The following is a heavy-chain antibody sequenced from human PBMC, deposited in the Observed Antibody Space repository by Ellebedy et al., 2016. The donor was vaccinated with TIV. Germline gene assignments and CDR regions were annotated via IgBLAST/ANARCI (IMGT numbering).Heavy chain of an antibody. V-gene: IGHV4-39*01. Sequence: MPSETLSLTCTVSGGPINSINYYWGWIRQSPGKGLEWIGSIYYSGSTYYNPSLTSRVTISVDASKNQFSLRLSSVTAADTAVYYCARHTSMAPSFVDWGQGTLVTVSS. CDR1: GGPINSINYY. CDR3: ARHTSMAPSFVD. D-gene: IGHD2/OR15-2a*01. J-gene: IGHJ4*02. CDR2: IYYSGST.